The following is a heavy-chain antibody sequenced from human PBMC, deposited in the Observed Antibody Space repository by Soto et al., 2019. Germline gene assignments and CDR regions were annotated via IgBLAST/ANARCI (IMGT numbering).Heavy chain of an antibody. Sequence: PSETLSLTCSVSGGSISSSSYFWGWIRQPPGKGLEWIGSIYYSGSTYYNPSLKSRVTVSVDTSKNQLSLKLSSVTAADTAVYYCARHPSDFWFDPWGQGTLVTVSS. CDR1: GGSISSSSYF. CDR2: IYYSGST. V-gene: IGHV4-39*01. J-gene: IGHJ5*02. D-gene: IGHD2-21*02. CDR3: ARHPSDFWFDP.